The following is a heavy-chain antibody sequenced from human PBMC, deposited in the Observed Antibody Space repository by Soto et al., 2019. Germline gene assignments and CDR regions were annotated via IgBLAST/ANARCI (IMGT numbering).Heavy chain of an antibody. CDR2: IWTSGST. J-gene: IGHJ3*01. Sequence: EVPLVESGGGLIQPGGSLRLSCEASGFTFSSNDMNWVRQAPGKGLEWVSLIWTSGSTAYADSVKGRFTISRDNSKGALYLHMSSLRAEDTAVYYCATRPLLRGAPWGQGTMVTVSS. CDR3: ATRPLLRGAP. CDR1: GFTFSSND. V-gene: IGHV3-53*01. D-gene: IGHD3-16*01.